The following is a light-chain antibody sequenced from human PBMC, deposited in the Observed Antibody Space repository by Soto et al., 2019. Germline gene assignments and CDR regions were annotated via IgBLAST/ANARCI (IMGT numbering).Light chain of an antibody. CDR3: QQTYISPPT. CDR2: SAS. CDR1: QSISNH. Sequence: DIQMTQSPSSLSASVEDRVIITCRASQSISNHLNWYQHKPGKAPKLLIHSASSLQSGVPSRFSGRGSGTDFTLTINSLQPEDFATYSCQQTYISPPTFGGGTKVDIK. V-gene: IGKV1-39*01. J-gene: IGKJ4*01.